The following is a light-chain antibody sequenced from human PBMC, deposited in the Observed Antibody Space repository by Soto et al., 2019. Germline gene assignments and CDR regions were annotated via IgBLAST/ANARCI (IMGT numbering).Light chain of an antibody. J-gene: IGKJ2*01. Sequence: DIVMTQSPDSLAVSLGERATINCKSSQRVLYSSNNKNYLAWYQQKPGQPPKLLIYWASTRESGVPDRFSGSGSGTDFTLTISSLQAEDVTVYSCQQYYSTHTFGQGTKLEIK. CDR1: QRVLYSSNNKNY. V-gene: IGKV4-1*01. CDR3: QQYYSTHT. CDR2: WAS.